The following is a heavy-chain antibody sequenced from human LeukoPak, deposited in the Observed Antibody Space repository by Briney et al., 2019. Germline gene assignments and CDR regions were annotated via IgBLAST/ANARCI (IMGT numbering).Heavy chain of an antibody. J-gene: IGHJ3*02. CDR3: AKDDSRISMIVVVPGAFDI. D-gene: IGHD3-22*01. CDR2: ISWNSGSI. Sequence: GGSLRLSCAASGFTFDDYGMHWVRHAPGKGLEWVSGISWNSGSIGYADSVKGRFTISRDNAKNSLYLQMNSLRAEDTALYYCAKDDSRISMIVVVPGAFDIWGQGTMVTVSS. CDR1: GFTFDDYG. V-gene: IGHV3-9*01.